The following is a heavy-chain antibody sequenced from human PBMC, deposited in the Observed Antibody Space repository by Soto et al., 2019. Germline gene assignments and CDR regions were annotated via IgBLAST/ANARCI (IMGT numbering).Heavy chain of an antibody. CDR3: ARPLSYSSSSPGY. Sequence: VEALIVSWTFSEYVFTSYWVGCLSQMPGKGLEWMGIIYPGDSDTRYSPSFQGQVTISADKSISTAYLQWSSLKASDTAMYYCARPLSYSSSSPGYWGQGTLVTVSS. J-gene: IGHJ4*02. CDR1: EYVFTSYW. V-gene: IGHV5-51*01. D-gene: IGHD6-6*01. CDR2: IYPGDSDT.